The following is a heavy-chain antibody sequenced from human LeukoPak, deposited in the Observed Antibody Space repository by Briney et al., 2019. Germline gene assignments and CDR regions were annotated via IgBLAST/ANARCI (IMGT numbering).Heavy chain of an antibody. Sequence: PSETLSLTCTVSGGSISGYYWSWIRRPAGKGLEWIGRIYTSGSTNYNPSLKSRVTMSLDTSKNQFSLNLTSVTAADTAVYSCARIRDSSGYYLGAFDVWGQGTMVTVSS. V-gene: IGHV4-4*07. CDR1: GGSISGYY. CDR3: ARIRDSSGYYLGAFDV. CDR2: IYTSGST. J-gene: IGHJ3*01. D-gene: IGHD3-22*01.